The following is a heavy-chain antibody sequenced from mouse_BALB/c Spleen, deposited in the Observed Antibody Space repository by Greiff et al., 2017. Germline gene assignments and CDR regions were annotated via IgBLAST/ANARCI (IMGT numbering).Heavy chain of an antibody. CDR1: GFTFSSYG. CDR3: ARRHYYGSSSFAY. V-gene: IGHV5-6*01. Sequence: EVQLVESGGDLVKPGGSLKLSCAASGFTFSSYGMSWVRQTPDKRLEWVATISSGGSYTYYPDSVKGRFTISRDNAKNTLYLQMSSLKSEDTAMYYCARRHYYGSSSFAYWGQGTLVTVSA. D-gene: IGHD1-1*01. J-gene: IGHJ3*01. CDR2: ISSGGSYT.